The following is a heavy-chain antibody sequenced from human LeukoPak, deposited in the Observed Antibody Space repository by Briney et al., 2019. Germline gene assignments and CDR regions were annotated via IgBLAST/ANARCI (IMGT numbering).Heavy chain of an antibody. Sequence: PSETLSLTCTVSGGSISSYYWSWIRQPPGQGLEWIGYIYYSGSTNYNPSLKSRVTISVDTSKNQFSLKLSSVTAADTAVYYCASTVDGSVDYWGQGTLVTVSS. CDR2: IYYSGST. CDR3: ASTVDGSVDY. V-gene: IGHV4-59*01. D-gene: IGHD2-2*03. CDR1: GGSISSYY. J-gene: IGHJ4*02.